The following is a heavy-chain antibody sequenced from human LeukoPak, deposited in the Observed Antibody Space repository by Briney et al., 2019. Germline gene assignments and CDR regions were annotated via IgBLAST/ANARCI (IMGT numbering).Heavy chain of an antibody. J-gene: IGHJ4*02. CDR2: INWNSGSI. V-gene: IGHV3-9*01. CDR1: GFTFDDYA. D-gene: IGHD6-6*01. CDR3: ARGGSSSVDY. Sequence: PGRSLRLSCAASGFTFDDYAMHWVRQAPGKGLEWVSGINWNSGSIGYADSVKGRFAISRDNAKNSLYLQMNSLRAEDTAVYYCARGGSSSVDYWGQGTLVTVSS.